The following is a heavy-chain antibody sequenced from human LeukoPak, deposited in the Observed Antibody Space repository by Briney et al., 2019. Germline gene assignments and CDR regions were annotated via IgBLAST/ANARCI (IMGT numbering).Heavy chain of an antibody. CDR2: INPDGTEE. CDR1: GLSFSHSW. Sequence: GGSLRLSCAAFGLSFSHSWMNWVRQAPGKGLEWVAAINPDGTEEYYVDFVKGRFTISRDNAQTSLYLQMNSLRVDDTAVYYCVRDRGYSSYDLWGQGTLVTVSS. D-gene: IGHD2-15*01. CDR3: VRDRGYSSYDL. J-gene: IGHJ4*02. V-gene: IGHV3-7*01.